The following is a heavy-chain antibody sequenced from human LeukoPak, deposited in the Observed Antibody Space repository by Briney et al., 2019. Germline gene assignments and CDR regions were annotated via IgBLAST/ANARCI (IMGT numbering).Heavy chain of an antibody. CDR3: ARDHYGGNSDY. Sequence: GGSLRLSCAASGFTFSSYAMNWVRQAPGKGLEWVSSLSGSGYDTYYADSVKGRFTISRDNAKNTLYLQMNSLGAEDTAVYYCARDHYGGNSDYWGQGTLVTVSS. CDR1: GFTFSSYA. V-gene: IGHV3-23*01. CDR2: LSGSGYDT. D-gene: IGHD4-23*01. J-gene: IGHJ4*02.